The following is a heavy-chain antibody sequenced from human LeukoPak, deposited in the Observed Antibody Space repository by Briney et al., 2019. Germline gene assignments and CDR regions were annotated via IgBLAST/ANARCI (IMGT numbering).Heavy chain of an antibody. V-gene: IGHV3-30*03. Sequence: SGGSLRLSCAASGFTFSSYGMHWVRQAPGKGLEWVAVISYDGSNKYYADSVKGRFTISRDNSKNTLYLQMNSLRAEDTAVYYCARDFRAGTGDAFDIWGQGTMVTVSS. J-gene: IGHJ3*02. CDR3: ARDFRAGTGDAFDI. CDR2: ISYDGSNK. D-gene: IGHD6-19*01. CDR1: GFTFSSYG.